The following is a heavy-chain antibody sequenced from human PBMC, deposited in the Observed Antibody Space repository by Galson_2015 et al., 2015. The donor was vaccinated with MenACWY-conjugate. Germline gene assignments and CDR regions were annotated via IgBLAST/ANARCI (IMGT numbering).Heavy chain of an antibody. Sequence: SLRLSCAASGFTFSSYGMHWVRQAPGKGLEWVAVISYDGSNKYYADSVKGRFTISRDNSKNTLYLQINSLRAEDTAVYYCAKDEKDYGGSFDYWGQGTLVTVSS. CDR2: ISYDGSNK. J-gene: IGHJ4*02. CDR3: AKDEKDYGGSFDY. V-gene: IGHV3-30*18. CDR1: GFTFSSYG. D-gene: IGHD4-23*01.